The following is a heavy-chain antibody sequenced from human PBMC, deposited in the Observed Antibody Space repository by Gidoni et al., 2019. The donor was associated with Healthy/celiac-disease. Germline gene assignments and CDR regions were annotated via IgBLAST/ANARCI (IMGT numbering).Heavy chain of an antibody. CDR2: IIPILGIA. V-gene: IGHV1-69*04. D-gene: IGHD3-10*01. J-gene: IGHJ5*02. Sequence: QVQLVQSGAEVKKPGSSVKVSCKASGGTFSSYAISWVRQAPGQGLEWMGRIIPILGIANYAQKFQGRVTITADKSTSTAYMELSRLRSEDTAVYYCARVGITMVRGVMYWFDPWGQGTLVTVSS. CDR1: GGTFSSYA. CDR3: ARVGITMVRGVMYWFDP.